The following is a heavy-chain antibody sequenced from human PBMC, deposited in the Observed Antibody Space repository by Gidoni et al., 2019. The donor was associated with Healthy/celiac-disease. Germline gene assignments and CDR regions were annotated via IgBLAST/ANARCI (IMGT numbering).Heavy chain of an antibody. D-gene: IGHD6-19*01. V-gene: IGHV1-69*04. CDR3: ARISSGWRYYYYDYGMDV. CDR1: GGTFSSYA. J-gene: IGHJ6*02. Sequence: QVQLVQSGAEVKKPGSSVKVSCKASGGTFSSYAISWVRQAPGQGLEWMGRIIPILGIANDAQKFQGRVTITADKSTSTAYMELSSLRSEDTAVYYCARISSGWRYYYYDYGMDVWGQGTTVTVSS. CDR2: IIPILGIA.